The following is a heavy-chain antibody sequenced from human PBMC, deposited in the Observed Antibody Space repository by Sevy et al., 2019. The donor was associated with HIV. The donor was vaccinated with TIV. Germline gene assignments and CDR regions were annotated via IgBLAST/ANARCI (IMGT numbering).Heavy chain of an antibody. CDR2: ISSSGSTI. CDR3: ARDPFSGGLLPGFDY. J-gene: IGHJ4*02. Sequence: GGSLRLSCAASGFTFSDYYMSWIRQAPGKGLEWVSYISSSGSTIYYADSVKGRFTISRDNAKNSLYLQMNSLRAEDTALYYCARDPFSGGLLPGFDYWGQGTLVTVSS. V-gene: IGHV3-11*01. D-gene: IGHD1-26*01. CDR1: GFTFSDYY.